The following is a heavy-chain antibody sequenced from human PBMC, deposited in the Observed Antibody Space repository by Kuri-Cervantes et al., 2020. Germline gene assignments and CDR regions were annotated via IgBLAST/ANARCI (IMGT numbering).Heavy chain of an antibody. V-gene: IGHV4-4*02. CDR1: GGSISSSNW. D-gene: IGHD2-21*01. CDR3: ASTLGSGGEAMDV. CDR2: IYHSGST. J-gene: IGHJ6*04. Sequence: SETLSLTCAVSGGSISSSNWWSWVRQPPGKGLEWIGEIYHSGSTNYNPSLKSRVTISVDTSKNQFSLKLSSVTAADTAVYYCASTLGSGGEAMDVWGKGTTVTVSS.